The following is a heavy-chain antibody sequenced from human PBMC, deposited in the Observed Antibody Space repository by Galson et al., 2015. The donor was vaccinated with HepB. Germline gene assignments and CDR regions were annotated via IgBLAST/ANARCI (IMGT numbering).Heavy chain of an antibody. J-gene: IGHJ3*01. CDR3: ATYLGSTGFDF. V-gene: IGHV1-24*01. CDR2: LVPENGDT. D-gene: IGHD3-9*01. CDR1: GYNLIELS. Sequence: SVKVSCKVSGYNLIELSIHWLRQAPGKGLEWMGNLVPENGDTLLAQKFEGRVRMTEDTSSDTTYMELRSLRSEDTGVYFCATYLGSTGFDFWGQGTMVTVSS.